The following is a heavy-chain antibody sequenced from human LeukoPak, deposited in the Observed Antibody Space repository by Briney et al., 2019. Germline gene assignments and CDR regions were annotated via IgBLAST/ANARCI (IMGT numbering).Heavy chain of an antibody. CDR2: ISYDGSNE. Sequence: GGSLRLSCAASGFTFSSYAMHWVRQAPGKGLEWVAVISYDGSNEYYADSVKGRFTISRDNSKNTLYLQMNSLRAEDTAVYYCARDLWDDFWSGYYILWGQGTLVTVSS. V-gene: IGHV3-30*01. CDR1: GFTFSSYA. D-gene: IGHD3-3*01. CDR3: ARDLWDDFWSGYYIL. J-gene: IGHJ4*02.